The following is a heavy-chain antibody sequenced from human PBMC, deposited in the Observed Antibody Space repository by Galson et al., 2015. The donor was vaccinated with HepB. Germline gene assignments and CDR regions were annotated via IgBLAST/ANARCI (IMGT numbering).Heavy chain of an antibody. CDR2: IIPIFGTA. Sequence: SVKVSCKASGGTFSSYAISWVRPAPGQGLEWMGGIIPIFGTANYAQKFQGRVTITADESTRTAYMELSSLRSEDTAVYYCARGDYTADYYDSSGYPLFYYSGMDVWGPGTTVTVSS. J-gene: IGHJ6*02. CDR3: ARGDYTADYYDSSGYPLFYYSGMDV. V-gene: IGHV1-69*13. CDR1: GGTFSSYA. D-gene: IGHD3-22*01.